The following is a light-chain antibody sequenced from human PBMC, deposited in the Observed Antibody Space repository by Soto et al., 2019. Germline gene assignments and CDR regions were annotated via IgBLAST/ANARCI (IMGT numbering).Light chain of an antibody. Sequence: PGTLYLLKEERATLSCRASQSVSSSYLAWYQQKPGQAPRLLIYGASSRATGIPDRFSVSGSGTDFTLTSSIREPEDFAVYYCQEYGSSLWTFGRGTKVDI. J-gene: IGKJ1*01. CDR3: QEYGSSLWT. CDR1: QSVSSSY. CDR2: GAS. V-gene: IGKV3-20*01.